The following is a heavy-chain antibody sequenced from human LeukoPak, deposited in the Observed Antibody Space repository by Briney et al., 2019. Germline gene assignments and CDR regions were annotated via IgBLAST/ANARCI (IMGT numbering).Heavy chain of an antibody. D-gene: IGHD3-22*01. CDR1: GFTFSSYG. V-gene: IGHV3-30*18. CDR3: AKDYYDSSGYYGFYYFDY. Sequence: GGSLRLSCAASGFTFSSYGMHWVRQAPGKGLEWVAVISYDGSNKYYADSVKGRFTISRDNSKNTLYLQMNSLRAEDTAVYYCAKDYYDSSGYYGFYYFDYWGQGTLVTVSS. J-gene: IGHJ4*02. CDR2: ISYDGSNK.